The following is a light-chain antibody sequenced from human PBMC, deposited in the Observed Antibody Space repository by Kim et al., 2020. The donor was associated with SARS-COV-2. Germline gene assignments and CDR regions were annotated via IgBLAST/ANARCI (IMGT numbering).Light chain of an antibody. V-gene: IGLV3-19*01. J-gene: IGLJ1*01. Sequence: ALGQQIRITCQGDALRTYFAAWYQQKPGQAPVLVLYGKNNRPSGIPDRFSASTSGNTASLTITGAQAEDEADYYCNSRDSSAKRYVFGSGTKVTVL. CDR1: ALRTYF. CDR2: GKN. CDR3: NSRDSSAKRYV.